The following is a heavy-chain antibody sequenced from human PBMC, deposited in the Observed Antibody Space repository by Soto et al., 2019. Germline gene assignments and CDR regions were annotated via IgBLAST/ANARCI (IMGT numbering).Heavy chain of an antibody. Sequence: QVQLVQSGAEVKKPGASVKVSCKASGYTFTNFGISWVRQAPGQGLEWMGWISAYNGNTNCAQNFQGRVTMTTDTDTSTGYMELRSLRSDDTAVYHCARGGTRIDDWGQGTLVTVSS. CDR1: GYTFTNFG. CDR3: ARGGTRIDD. V-gene: IGHV1-18*01. CDR2: ISAYNGNT. D-gene: IGHD3-16*01. J-gene: IGHJ4*02.